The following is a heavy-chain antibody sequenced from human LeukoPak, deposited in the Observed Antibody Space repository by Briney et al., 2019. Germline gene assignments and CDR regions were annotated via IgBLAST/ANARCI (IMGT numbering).Heavy chain of an antibody. J-gene: IGHJ4*02. D-gene: IGHD3/OR15-3a*01. CDR1: GITFRSSS. Sequence: GGSLRLSRVASGITFRSSSMHWVRQAPGKGLEWLAFIRFDGSTKYYADSVKGRFTVSRDNSKSTLYREKKSLRAKDTAVHYCAHPDFWGQGTLVTVSS. CDR2: IRFDGSTK. V-gene: IGHV3-30*02. CDR3: AHPDF.